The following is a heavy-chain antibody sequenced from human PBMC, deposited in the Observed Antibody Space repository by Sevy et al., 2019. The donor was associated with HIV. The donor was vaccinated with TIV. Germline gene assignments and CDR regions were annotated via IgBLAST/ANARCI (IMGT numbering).Heavy chain of an antibody. V-gene: IGHV3-66*01. Sequence: GGSLRLSCAASGFSVNSNYMTWVRQAPGKGLDWVSIIYSDGSTKYADAPKGRLTISRDNSKNTMYLQMNSLRVEDTAVYYCARGGTIFGLVRHYFDYWGQGTLVTVSS. D-gene: IGHD3-3*01. J-gene: IGHJ4*02. CDR2: IYSDGST. CDR1: GFSVNSNY. CDR3: ARGGTIFGLVRHYFDY.